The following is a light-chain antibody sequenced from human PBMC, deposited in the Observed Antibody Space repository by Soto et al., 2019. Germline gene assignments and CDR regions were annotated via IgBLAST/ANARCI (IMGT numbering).Light chain of an antibody. Sequence: QSVLTQPPSASGTPGQRVTVSCSGSSSNIGSNTVNWYQQLPGTAHKLLIYSNNQRPSGVPGRFSGSKSGTSASLAISGLQSADEADYYCAAWDDRLNGVVFGGGTKLNVL. J-gene: IGLJ2*01. CDR2: SNN. CDR1: SSNIGSNT. V-gene: IGLV1-44*01. CDR3: AAWDDRLNGVV.